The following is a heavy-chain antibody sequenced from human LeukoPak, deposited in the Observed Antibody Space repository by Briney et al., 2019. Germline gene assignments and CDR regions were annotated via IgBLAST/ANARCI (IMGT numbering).Heavy chain of an antibody. V-gene: IGHV1-8*03. CDR1: GYTFTTYD. D-gene: IGHD3-22*01. CDR3: AREDYYDSGSNDY. Sequence: GASVKVSCKASGYTFTTYDITWVRQATGQGLEWMGWMNPNSGNTAYAQKFQGRVTITRNTSISTAYMELSSLRSEDTAVYYCAREDYYDSGSNDYWGRGTLVTVSS. J-gene: IGHJ4*02. CDR2: MNPNSGNT.